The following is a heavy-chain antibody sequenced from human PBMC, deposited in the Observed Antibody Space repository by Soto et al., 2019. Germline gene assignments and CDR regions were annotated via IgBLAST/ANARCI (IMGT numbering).Heavy chain of an antibody. V-gene: IGHV4-39*01. D-gene: IGHD6-6*01. Sequence: QLQLQESGPGLVKPSETLSLTGAVSGGSVSSGGNYWGWIRQSPGKGLEWIGSVHDTGTTHYNPSLTSRVTISVDTSKNQFSLNVNSVTAADTAVYYRARGLSSPSAAGVWGQGTLVTVSS. J-gene: IGHJ4*02. CDR3: ARGLSSPSAAGV. CDR2: VHDTGTT. CDR1: GGSVSSGGNY.